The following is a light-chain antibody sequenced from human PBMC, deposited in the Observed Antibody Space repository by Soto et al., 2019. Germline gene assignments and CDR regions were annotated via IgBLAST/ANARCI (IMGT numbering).Light chain of an antibody. CDR1: QSISSW. Sequence: DIQMTQSPPTLSASVGDRVTITCRASQSISSWLAWYQQKPGKAPKLLIYDASTLESGVPLRFSGSGSGTEFTLTISSLQPDDFATYYCQQYNNYLMYTFGQGTKLEIK. V-gene: IGKV1-5*01. CDR2: DAS. J-gene: IGKJ2*01. CDR3: QQYNNYLMYT.